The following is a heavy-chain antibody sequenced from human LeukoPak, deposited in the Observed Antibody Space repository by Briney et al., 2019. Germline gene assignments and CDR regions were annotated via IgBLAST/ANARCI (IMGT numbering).Heavy chain of an antibody. CDR2: ICVLT. V-gene: IGHV3-23*01. CDR1: GFTITDLP. D-gene: IGHD1-1*01. Sequence: AGSLRLSCAASGFTITDLPLGWVRQAPGDVLEWVSAICVLTHYADSVKGRVTISIDGSKNSLYLQMNSLTVEDTAIYFCAAGHQNSLEGYWGQGTLVSVAS. CDR3: AAGHQNSLEGY. J-gene: IGHJ4*02.